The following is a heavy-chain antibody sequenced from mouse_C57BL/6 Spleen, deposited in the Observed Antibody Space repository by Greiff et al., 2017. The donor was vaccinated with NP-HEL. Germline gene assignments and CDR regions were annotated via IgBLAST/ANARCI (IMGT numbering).Heavy chain of an antibody. J-gene: IGHJ1*03. V-gene: IGHV1-18*01. CDR1: GYTVTDYN. CDR2: INPNNGGT. Sequence: EVQLQQSGPELVKPGASVKIPCKASGYTVTDYNMDWVKQSHGKSLEWIGDINPNNGGTIYNQKFKGKATLTVDKSSSTAYMELRSLTSEDTAVYYCARWDYGSSYWYFDVWGTGTTVTVSS. D-gene: IGHD1-1*01. CDR3: ARWDYGSSYWYFDV.